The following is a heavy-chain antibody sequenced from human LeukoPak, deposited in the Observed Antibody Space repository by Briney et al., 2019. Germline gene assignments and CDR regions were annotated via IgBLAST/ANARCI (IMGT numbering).Heavy chain of an antibody. CDR1: GFTFSSYW. CDR2: IKQDGSEK. CDR3: ARGLGLRLIGVFDY. Sequence: GGSLRLSCAASGFTFSSYWMSWVRQAPGKGLEWVANIKQDGSEKYYVDSVKGRFTISRDNAKNSLYLQMNSLRAEDTAVYYCARGLGLRLIGVFDYWGQGTLVTVSS. V-gene: IGHV3-7*01. J-gene: IGHJ4*02. D-gene: IGHD5-12*01.